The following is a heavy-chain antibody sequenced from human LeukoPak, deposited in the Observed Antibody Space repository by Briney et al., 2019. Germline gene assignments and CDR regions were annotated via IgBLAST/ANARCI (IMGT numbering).Heavy chain of an antibody. CDR3: AKIRTSDLGLCPGDGCSGDAFDV. V-gene: IGHV3-23*01. CDR1: GFPFRNYA. CDR2: ISSSGFSF. J-gene: IGHJ3*01. Sequence: GGSLRLSCAASGFPFRNYAMTWVRQAPGKGLEWVSGISSSGFSFYYADFVKGRFSISRDNSNHNLFLQMDSLRAEDTALYYCAKIRTSDLGLCPGDGCSGDAFDVWGQGTVVTVSS. D-gene: IGHD2-8*02.